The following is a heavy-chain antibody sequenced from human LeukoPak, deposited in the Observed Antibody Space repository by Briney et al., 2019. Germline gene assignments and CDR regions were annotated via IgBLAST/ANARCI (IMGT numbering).Heavy chain of an antibody. CDR1: GGTFSSYA. CDR2: IIPIFGTA. CDR3: GRDRHIMVVTAPKGAFAI. J-gene: IGHJ3*02. V-gene: IGHV1-69*05. D-gene: IGHD2-21*02. Sequence: SSVKVSCKASGGTFSSYAISWVRQAPGQGLEWMGRIIPIFGTANYAQKFQGRVTITTDESTSTAYMELSSLRSEDTAVYYCGRDRHIMVVTAPKGAFAIWGQGTMVTVSS.